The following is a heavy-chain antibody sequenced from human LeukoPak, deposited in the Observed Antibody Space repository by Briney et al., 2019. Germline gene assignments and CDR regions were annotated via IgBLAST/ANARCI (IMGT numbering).Heavy chain of an antibody. V-gene: IGHV1-24*01. J-gene: IGHJ5*02. CDR2: VDPDDGQR. D-gene: IGHD4-11*01. Sequence: GASVRVSCKISGYTLNDISVHWGRQRPGEGLEWMGGVDPDDGQRVYAQRFQGRVTMTEDTSTNTAYMELSRLRSEDTAVYFCAAVSGHYTLLDAWGQGALVTVST. CDR3: AAVSGHYTLLDA. CDR1: GYTLNDIS.